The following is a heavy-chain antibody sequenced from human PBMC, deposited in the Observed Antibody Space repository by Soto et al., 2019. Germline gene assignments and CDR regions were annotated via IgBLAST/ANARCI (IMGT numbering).Heavy chain of an antibody. V-gene: IGHV4-39*01. CDR1: GGSISSSSYY. D-gene: IGHD2-2*01. J-gene: IGHJ6*02. Sequence: PSETLSLTCTVSGGSISSSSYYWGWIRQPPGKGLEWIGSIYYSGSTYYNPSLKSRVTISVDTSKNQFSLKLSSVTAADTAVYYCARAAIVVVPAAIFPYYGMDVWGQGTTVTVSS. CDR3: ARAAIVVVPAAIFPYYGMDV. CDR2: IYYSGST.